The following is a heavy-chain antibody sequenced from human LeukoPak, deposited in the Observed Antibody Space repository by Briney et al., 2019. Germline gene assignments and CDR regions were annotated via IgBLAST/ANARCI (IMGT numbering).Heavy chain of an antibody. CDR2: INPSSGGA. Sequence: GASVKVSCKASGYTFTNYYMHWARQAPGQGLEWMGIINPSSGGATYAPKFQGRVTMTRDTFTSTVYMELSSLRSEDTAVYYCARDGNYYGSGAGPESWFDPWGQGTLVTVSS. CDR3: ARDGNYYGSGAGPESWFDP. CDR1: GYTFTNYY. J-gene: IGHJ5*02. V-gene: IGHV1-46*01. D-gene: IGHD3-10*01.